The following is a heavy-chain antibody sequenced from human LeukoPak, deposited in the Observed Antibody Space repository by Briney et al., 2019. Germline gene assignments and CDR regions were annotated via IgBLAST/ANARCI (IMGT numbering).Heavy chain of an antibody. CDR3: ARARYDYVWGSYRYTYYYYYMDV. CDR1: GFTFSEYY. V-gene: IGHV3-11*04. D-gene: IGHD3-16*02. Sequence: LRLSCAASGFTFSEYYMSWVREAPGKGLEWVSYISSSGSTIYYADSVKGRFTISRDNAQNSLYLQMNSLRAEDTAVYYCARARYDYVWGSYRYTYYYYYMDVWGKGTTVTVSS. CDR2: ISSSGSTI. J-gene: IGHJ6*03.